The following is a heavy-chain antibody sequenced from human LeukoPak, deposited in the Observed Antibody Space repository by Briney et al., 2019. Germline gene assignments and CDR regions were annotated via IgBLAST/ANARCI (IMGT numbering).Heavy chain of an antibody. CDR3: AKDQIVVVIATFSY. J-gene: IGHJ4*02. D-gene: IGHD2-21*01. CDR2: ISGSGGST. V-gene: IGHV3-23*01. Sequence: GGSLRLSCAASGFTFSSYAMSWVRQAPGKGLEWVSAISGSGGSTYYADSVKGRFTSSRDSSKNTLYLQMNSLRAEDTAVYYCAKDQIVVVIATFSYWGQGTLVTVSS. CDR1: GFTFSSYA.